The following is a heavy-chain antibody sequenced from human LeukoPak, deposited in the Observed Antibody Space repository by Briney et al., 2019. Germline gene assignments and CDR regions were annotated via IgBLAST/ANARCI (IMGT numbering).Heavy chain of an antibody. J-gene: IGHJ4*02. CDR3: ASSTQISKYADY. Sequence: NAGGSLRLSCAASGFTIRTFSMNWVRQAPGKGLEWVSSSDINSGSMYYSDSVKGRFTISRDNTKNSLYLQMNSLRAEDTAVYYCASSTQISKYADYWGQGALVTVSS. CDR2: SDINSGSM. D-gene: IGHD2-2*01. V-gene: IGHV3-21*01. CDR1: GFTIRTFS.